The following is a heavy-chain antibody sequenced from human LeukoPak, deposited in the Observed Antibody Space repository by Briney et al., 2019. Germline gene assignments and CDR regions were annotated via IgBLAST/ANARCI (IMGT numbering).Heavy chain of an antibody. V-gene: IGHV3-11*01. D-gene: IGHD6-19*01. CDR2: ISSSGSTI. J-gene: IGHJ4*02. Sequence: GGSLRLSCAASGFTFSDYYMSWIRQAPGKGLEWVSYISSSGSTIYYADSVKGRFTISRDNAKNSLYLQMNSLRAEDTAVYYCARDESSGWHNFDYWGQGTLVTVSS. CDR1: GFTFSDYY. CDR3: ARDESSGWHNFDY.